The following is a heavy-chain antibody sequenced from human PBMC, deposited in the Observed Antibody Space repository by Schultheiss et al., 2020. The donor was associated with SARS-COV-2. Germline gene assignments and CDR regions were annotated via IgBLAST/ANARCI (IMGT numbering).Heavy chain of an antibody. Sequence: GESLKISCAASGFTFSSYSMNWVRQAPGKGLEWVSSISSSSSYIYYADSVKGRFTISRDNAKNSLYLQMNSLRAEDTAVYYCARVPPGSGYYPFDYWGQGTLVTVSS. D-gene: IGHD3-22*01. CDR1: GFTFSSYS. J-gene: IGHJ4*02. CDR3: ARVPPGSGYYPFDY. CDR2: ISSSSSYI. V-gene: IGHV3-21*01.